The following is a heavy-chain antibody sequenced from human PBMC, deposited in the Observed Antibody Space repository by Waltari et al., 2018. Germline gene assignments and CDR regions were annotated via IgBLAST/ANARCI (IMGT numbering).Heavy chain of an antibody. D-gene: IGHD3-9*01. CDR3: ARDLTATWALGY. CDR1: GFTVSSTY. CDR2: VSSCGTT. V-gene: IGHV3-53*01. J-gene: IGHJ4*02. Sequence: EVQLVESGGGLIQPGGSLRLSCAASGFTVSSTYMTWVRQAPGKGVVCFSFVSSCGTTSDANSVQCLFTASSDNAKNALYLQMNRLRAEDTAVYYCARDLTATWALGYWGQGTLVTVSS.